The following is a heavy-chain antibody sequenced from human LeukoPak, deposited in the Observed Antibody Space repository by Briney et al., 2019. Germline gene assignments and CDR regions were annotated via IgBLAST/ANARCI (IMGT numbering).Heavy chain of an antibody. V-gene: IGHV4-34*01. D-gene: IGHD4-11*01. CDR3: ARGNLWDYRRYYYYMDV. J-gene: IGHJ6*03. CDR2: INHRGST. CDR1: GGSFSGYY. Sequence: PSETLSLTCDVYGGSFSGYYWSWIRQPPGKGLEWIGEINHRGSTNYNPSLKSRVTISVDTSKNQFSLKLSSVTAADTAVYYCARGNLWDYRRYYYYMDVWGKGTTVTVSS.